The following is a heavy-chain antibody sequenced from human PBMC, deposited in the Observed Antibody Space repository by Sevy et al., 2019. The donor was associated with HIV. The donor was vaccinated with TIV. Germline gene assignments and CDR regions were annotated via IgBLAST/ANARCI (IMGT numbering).Heavy chain of an antibody. Sequence: GGSLRLSCAASGFIFSDYYMSWIRQAPGKGLEWLSYISSRSSYTNYADSVKGRFTISRVNAKNSLYLQMNSLRVEDTAVYYCARVRYNSALYYFDYWGQGTLVTVSS. D-gene: IGHD6-19*01. CDR3: ARVRYNSALYYFDY. CDR1: GFIFSDYY. CDR2: ISSRSSYT. V-gene: IGHV3-11*06. J-gene: IGHJ4*02.